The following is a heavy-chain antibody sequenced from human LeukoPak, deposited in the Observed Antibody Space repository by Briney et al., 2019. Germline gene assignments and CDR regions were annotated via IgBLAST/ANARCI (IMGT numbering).Heavy chain of an antibody. CDR2: IFYSGST. CDR1: GGSISSSSYY. D-gene: IGHD5-18*01. J-gene: IGHJ5*02. Sequence: PSETLSLTCTVSGGSISSSSYYWGWIRQPPGKGLEWIGTIFYSGSTYYNPTLKSRVTISVDTSKNQFTLKLTSVTAADTAVYYCARQSRGYNYQTPYIWFDPWGQGTLVTVSS. CDR3: ARQSRGYNYQTPYIWFDP. V-gene: IGHV4-39*01.